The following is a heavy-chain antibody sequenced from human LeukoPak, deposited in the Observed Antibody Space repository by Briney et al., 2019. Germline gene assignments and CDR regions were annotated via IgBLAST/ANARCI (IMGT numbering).Heavy chain of an antibody. D-gene: IGHD5-24*01. CDR3: ARDRYRKDGYNYIGY. Sequence: ASVKASCKASGYTFTGYYMHWVRQAPGQGLEWMGWINPNSGGTNYAQKFQGRVTMTRDTSISTAYMELSRLRSDDTAVYYCARDRYRKDGYNYIGYWGQGTLVTVSS. J-gene: IGHJ4*02. V-gene: IGHV1-2*02. CDR2: INPNSGGT. CDR1: GYTFTGYY.